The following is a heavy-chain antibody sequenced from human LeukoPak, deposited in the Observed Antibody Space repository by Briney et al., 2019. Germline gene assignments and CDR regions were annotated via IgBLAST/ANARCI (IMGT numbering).Heavy chain of an antibody. Sequence: SETLSLTCTVSGGSISSSSYYWGWIRQPPGKGLEWLGSIYYSGSTYYNPSLKSRVTISVDTSKNQFSLKLSSVTAADTAVYYCARFYSSSWYSFFDCWGQGTLVTVSS. CDR3: ARFYSSSWYSFFDC. J-gene: IGHJ4*02. CDR2: IYYSGST. CDR1: GGSISSSSYY. V-gene: IGHV4-39*01. D-gene: IGHD6-13*01.